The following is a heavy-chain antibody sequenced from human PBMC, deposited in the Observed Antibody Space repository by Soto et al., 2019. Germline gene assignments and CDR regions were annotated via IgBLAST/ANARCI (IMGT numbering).Heavy chain of an antibody. V-gene: IGHV2-5*02. D-gene: IGHD6-13*01. Sequence: QITLKESGPTLVKPTQTLTLTCPFSGFSCTTDGMGVGWIRQPPGKALEWLALIYWDDDKRYSPSLKSRLTITKDASRLPLGLTSTNIDPADTATYYCAHLYWAGSGTRYYLDCWGQGTLVTVSS. CDR3: AHLYWAGSGTRYYLDC. CDR2: IYWDDDK. CDR1: GFSCTTDGMG. J-gene: IGHJ4*02.